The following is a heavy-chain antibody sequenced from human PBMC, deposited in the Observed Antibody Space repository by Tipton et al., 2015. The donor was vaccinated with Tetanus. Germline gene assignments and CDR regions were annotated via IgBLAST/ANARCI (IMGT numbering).Heavy chain of an antibody. CDR3: FRVGRESCSGGTCYSPFGP. J-gene: IGHJ5*02. CDR2: VNQSGST. CDR1: DGSFNAYY. Sequence: LRLSCGVSDGSFNAYYWSWIRQTPGKGLEWIGEVNQSGSTKYNPSFNSRAAISVDTSKSQFSLRVRSVTAADTGVYFCFRVGRESCSGGTCYSPFGPWGRGTLVTVSS. D-gene: IGHD2-15*01. V-gene: IGHV4-34*03.